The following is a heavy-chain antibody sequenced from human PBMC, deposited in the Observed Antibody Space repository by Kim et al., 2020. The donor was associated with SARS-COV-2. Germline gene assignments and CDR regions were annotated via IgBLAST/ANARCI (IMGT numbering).Heavy chain of an antibody. J-gene: IGHJ3*02. V-gene: IGHV4-31*03. CDR1: GGSISSGGYY. CDR2: IYYSGST. CDR3: ARELRSDYVWEGDAFDI. Sequence: SETLSLTCTVSGGSISSGGYYWSWIRQHPGKGLEWIGYIYYSGSTYYNPSLKSRVTISVDTSKNQFSLKLSTVTAADTAVYYCARELRSDYVWEGDAFDIWGQGTMVTVSS. D-gene: IGHD3-16*01.